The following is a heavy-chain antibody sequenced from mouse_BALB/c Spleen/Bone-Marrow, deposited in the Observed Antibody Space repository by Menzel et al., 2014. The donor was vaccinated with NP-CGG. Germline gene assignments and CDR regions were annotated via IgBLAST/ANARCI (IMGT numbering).Heavy chain of an antibody. CDR3: ARPGCYGYQDV. J-gene: IGHJ1*01. D-gene: IGHD1-2*01. CDR2: INPDSSTI. CDR1: GFDFXGYW. V-gene: IGHV4-1*02. Sequence: DVKLVESGGGLVQPGGSLKLSCAASGFDFXGYWMTWVRQAPGKGLEWIGEINPDSSTINYTPSLKDKFIISRDNAKNALYLQMSKVRSEDTALYYCARPGCYGYQDVWGAGTTVTVSS.